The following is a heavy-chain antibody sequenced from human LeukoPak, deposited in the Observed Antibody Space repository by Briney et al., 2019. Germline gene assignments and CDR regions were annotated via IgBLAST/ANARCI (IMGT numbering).Heavy chain of an antibody. Sequence: ASVKVSCKTSGYTFTNNALHWVRQAPGQRLEWMGWIRTGNGDTKYSQKFQGRVTLTRDTSASTVYVELNSLRSEDTAVYYCGRGGSSGVDYWGQGTLVTVS. CDR1: GYTFTNNA. CDR3: GRGGSSGVDY. D-gene: IGHD2-15*01. V-gene: IGHV1-3*04. J-gene: IGHJ4*02. CDR2: IRTGNGDT.